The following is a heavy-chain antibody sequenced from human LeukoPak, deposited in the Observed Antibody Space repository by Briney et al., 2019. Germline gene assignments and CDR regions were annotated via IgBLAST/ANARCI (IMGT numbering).Heavy chain of an antibody. V-gene: IGHV4-39*01. J-gene: IGHJ3*02. Sequence: SETLSLTCTVSGGSISSSSYYWGWIRQPPGKGLEWIGSIYYSGGTYYNPSLKSRVTISVDTYKNQFSLKLSSVTAADTAVYYCARPSEESWVYAFDIWGQGTMVTVSS. D-gene: IGHD6-13*01. CDR2: IYYSGGT. CDR1: GGSISSSSYY. CDR3: ARPSEESWVYAFDI.